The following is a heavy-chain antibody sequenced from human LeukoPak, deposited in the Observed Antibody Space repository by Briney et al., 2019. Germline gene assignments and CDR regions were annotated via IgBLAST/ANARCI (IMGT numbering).Heavy chain of an antibody. V-gene: IGHV4-39*07. D-gene: IGHD3-3*01. CDR3: ARDTRRYYDFWSGYEDAFDI. J-gene: IGHJ3*02. Sequence: KTSETLSLTCTVSGGSISSSSYYWGWLRQPPGKGLEWIGRIYYSGSTYYNPSLKSRVTISVDTSKNQFSLKLSSVTAADTAVYYCARDTRRYYDFWSGYEDAFDIWGQGTMVTVS. CDR2: IYYSGST. CDR1: GGSISSSSYY.